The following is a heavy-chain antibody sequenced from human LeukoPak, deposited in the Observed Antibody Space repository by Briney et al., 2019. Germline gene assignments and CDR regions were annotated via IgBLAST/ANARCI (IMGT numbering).Heavy chain of an antibody. CDR3: AREGGFYRPLDY. CDR2: LSYSGST. Sequence: PSETLSLTCTVSGGSISSYYCSWIRQPPGKGLEWIGYLSYSGSTNYNPSLKSRLTISLDTSKNQVSLNLRSVTAADTAVYYCAREGGFYRPLDYSGQGTLVTVSS. CDR1: GGSISSYY. V-gene: IGHV4-59*12. D-gene: IGHD3-3*01. J-gene: IGHJ4*02.